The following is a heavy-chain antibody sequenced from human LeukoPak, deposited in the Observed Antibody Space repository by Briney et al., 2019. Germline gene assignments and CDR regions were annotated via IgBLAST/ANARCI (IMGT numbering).Heavy chain of an antibody. CDR2: IYPGDSDA. V-gene: IGHV5-51*01. CDR3: ARRLPALEAFDI. D-gene: IGHD2-2*01. Sequence: GESLKISCKGSGYSFTTYWIAWVRQMPGKGLEWMGIIYPGDSDARYSPSFQGQVTISADKSISTAYLQWSDLKASDTAMYYCARRLPALEAFDIWGQGTTVTVSS. CDR1: GYSFTTYW. J-gene: IGHJ3*02.